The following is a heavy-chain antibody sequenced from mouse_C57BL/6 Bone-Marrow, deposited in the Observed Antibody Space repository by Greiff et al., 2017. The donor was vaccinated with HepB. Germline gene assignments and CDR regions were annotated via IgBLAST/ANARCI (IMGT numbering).Heavy chain of an antibody. CDR3: ASLARGYYAMDY. Sequence: EVQLVESGGGLVQPGGSLSLSCAASGFTFTDYYMSWVRQPPGKALEWLGFIRNKANGYTTEYNASVKGRFTISRDTSQSILYLQMNAQRAEDSATYYCASLARGYYAMDYWGQGTSVTVSS. CDR1: GFTFTDYY. CDR2: IRNKANGYTT. D-gene: IGHD6-1*01. J-gene: IGHJ4*01. V-gene: IGHV7-3*01.